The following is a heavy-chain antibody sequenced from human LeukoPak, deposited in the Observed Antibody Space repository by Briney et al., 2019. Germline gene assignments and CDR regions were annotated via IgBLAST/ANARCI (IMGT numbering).Heavy chain of an antibody. CDR3: ATLAAAGTYRSDY. CDR2: ISGSGGST. J-gene: IGHJ4*02. Sequence: GGSLRLSCAASGFTFSSYSMNWVRQAPGKGLEWVSAISGSGGSTYYADSVKGRFTISRDNSKNTLYLQMNSLRAEDTAVYYCATLAAAGTYRSDYWGQGTLVTVSS. CDR1: GFTFSSYS. V-gene: IGHV3-23*01. D-gene: IGHD6-13*01.